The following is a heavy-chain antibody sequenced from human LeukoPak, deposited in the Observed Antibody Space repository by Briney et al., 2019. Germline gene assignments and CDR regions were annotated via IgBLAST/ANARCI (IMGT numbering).Heavy chain of an antibody. J-gene: IGHJ6*02. CDR3: AKDNRTPYYYYGMDV. V-gene: IGHV3-30-3*01. Sequence: PGKSLRLSCAASGFTFSNYAMHWVRQAPGKGLEWVAVISYDGSNKYYAGSVKGRFTISRDNSKNTLYLQMNSLRAEDTAVYYCAKDNRTPYYYYGMDVWGQGTTVTVSS. CDR2: ISYDGSNK. CDR1: GFTFSNYA.